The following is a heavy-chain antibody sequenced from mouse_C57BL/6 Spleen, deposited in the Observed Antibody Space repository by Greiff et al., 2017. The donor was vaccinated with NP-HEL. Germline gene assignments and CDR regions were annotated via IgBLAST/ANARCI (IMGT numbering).Heavy chain of an antibody. Sequence: QVQLQQPGAELVKPGASVKLSCKASGYTFTSYWMHWVKQRPGRGLEWIGRIDPNSGGTKYNEKFKSKATLTVDKPSSTAYMQLSSLTSEDSAFYYCARSAGCYYDYDDAMDYWGQGTSVTVSS. V-gene: IGHV1-72*01. CDR1: GYTFTSYW. J-gene: IGHJ4*01. CDR3: ARSAGCYYDYDDAMDY. D-gene: IGHD2-4*01. CDR2: IDPNSGGT.